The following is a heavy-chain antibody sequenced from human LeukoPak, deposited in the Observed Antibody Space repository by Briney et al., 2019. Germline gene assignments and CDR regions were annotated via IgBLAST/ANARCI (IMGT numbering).Heavy chain of an antibody. CDR2: MSYSGST. D-gene: IGHD3-22*01. V-gene: IGHV4-39*07. CDR3: ARDNDSSGYYSGDYYFYYYMDV. Sequence: SQTLSLTCIVSGGSINSGLYYWGWIRQPPGKGLEWIGRMSYSGSTDYNPSLKSRVTISVDTSKNQFSLRLSSVTAADTAVYYCARDNDSSGYYSGDYYFYYYMDVWGKGTTVTVSS. J-gene: IGHJ6*03. CDR1: GGSINSGLYY.